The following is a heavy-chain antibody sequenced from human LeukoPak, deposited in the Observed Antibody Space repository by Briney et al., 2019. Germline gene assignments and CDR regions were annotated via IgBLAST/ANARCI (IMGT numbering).Heavy chain of an antibody. V-gene: IGHV3-48*01. CDR3: ARCFRNGYVWGSYRYGVDY. Sequence: GGSLRLSCAASGFTFSSYSMNWVRQAPGKGLEWISYISSSSSTIYYADSGKGRFTICRDNAKNSLYLQMNSLRAEDTAVYYCARCFRNGYVWGSYRYGVDYWGQGTLVTVSS. J-gene: IGHJ4*02. D-gene: IGHD3-16*02. CDR1: GFTFSSYS. CDR2: ISSSSSTI.